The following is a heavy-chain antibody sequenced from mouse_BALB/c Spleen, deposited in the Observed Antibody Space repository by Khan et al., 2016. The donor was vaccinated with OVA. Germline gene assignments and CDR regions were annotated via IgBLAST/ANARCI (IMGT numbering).Heavy chain of an antibody. CDR3: ARGGRWFDY. J-gene: IGHJ3*01. V-gene: IGHV3-6*02. Sequence: EVQLQESGPGLVKPSQSLSLTCSVTGYSITSGYYWNWIRQFPGNTLEWMGYINYGGNNNYNPSLKNRISITRDTSKNQFFLRLNSVTAEDSAAYYCARGGRWFDYWGQGTLVTVSA. CDR1: GYSITSGYY. CDR2: INYGGNN.